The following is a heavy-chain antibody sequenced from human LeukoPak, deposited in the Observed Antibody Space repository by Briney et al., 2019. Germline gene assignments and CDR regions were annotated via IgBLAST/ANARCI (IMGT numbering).Heavy chain of an antibody. CDR3: ARRGGGGSPAAAKAFDY. CDR1: GYTFTTYW. Sequence: NLGESLKISCKCSGYTFTTYWIAWVRQMPGKGLEWMGIIYPGDSDARYSPSFHGQVTISVDESISTAYLQWSSLKASDTAMYYCARRGGGGSPAAAKAFDYWGQGTLVTVSS. J-gene: IGHJ4*02. V-gene: IGHV5-51*01. CDR2: IYPGDSDA. D-gene: IGHD2-2*01.